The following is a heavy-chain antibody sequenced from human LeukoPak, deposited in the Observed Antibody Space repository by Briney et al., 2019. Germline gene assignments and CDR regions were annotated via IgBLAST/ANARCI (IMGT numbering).Heavy chain of an antibody. V-gene: IGHV1-2*02. D-gene: IGHD2-15*01. J-gene: IGHJ3*02. CDR1: GYTFTGYY. CDR2: INPNSGGT. Sequence: ASVKVSCKASGYTFTGYYMHWVRQAPGQGLEWMGWINPNSGGTNYAQKFQGRVTMTTDTSTSTAYMELRSLRSDDTAVYYCARRIGPEAFDIWGQGTMVTVSS. CDR3: ARRIGPEAFDI.